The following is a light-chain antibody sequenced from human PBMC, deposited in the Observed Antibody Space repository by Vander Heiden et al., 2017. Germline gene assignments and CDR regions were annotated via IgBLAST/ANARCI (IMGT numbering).Light chain of an antibody. CDR2: DAS. V-gene: IGKV3-11*01. J-gene: IGKJ3*01. Sequence: EIMLTQSPATLSLSPGERATLSCRASQSVSSYLAWYQQKPGQAPRLLIYDASNRATGIPARFSGSGSGTDFTLTISSLEPEDFAVYYCQQRSNWPPGAFGPGTKVDIK. CDR3: QQRSNWPPGA. CDR1: QSVSSY.